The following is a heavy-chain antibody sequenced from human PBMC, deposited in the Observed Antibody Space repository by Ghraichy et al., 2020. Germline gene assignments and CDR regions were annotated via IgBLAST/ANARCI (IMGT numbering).Heavy chain of an antibody. Sequence: GGSLRLSCAASGFTVSNNFMSWVRQAPGKGLEWVSLIYSGGSTYYADSLKGRVTISRDNSMNTLYLQMNSLRAEDTALYYCARGRYLDSWGQGTLVTVSS. D-gene: IGHD3-9*01. CDR2: IYSGGST. J-gene: IGHJ4*02. CDR1: GFTVSNNF. V-gene: IGHV3-53*01. CDR3: ARGRYLDS.